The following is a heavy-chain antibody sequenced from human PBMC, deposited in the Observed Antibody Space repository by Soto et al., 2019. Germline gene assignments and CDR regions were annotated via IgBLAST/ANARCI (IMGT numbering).Heavy chain of an antibody. CDR3: ARGYDFWSGYPNFDY. CDR1: GGSISSGGYY. Sequence: QVQLQESGRGLVKPSQTLSLTCTVSGGSISSGGYYWSWIRQHPGKGLEWIGYIYYSGSTYYNPSLKSRVTISVDTSKNQFSLKLSSVTAADTAVYYCARGYDFWSGYPNFDYWGQGTLVTVSS. J-gene: IGHJ4*02. D-gene: IGHD3-3*01. V-gene: IGHV4-31*03. CDR2: IYYSGST.